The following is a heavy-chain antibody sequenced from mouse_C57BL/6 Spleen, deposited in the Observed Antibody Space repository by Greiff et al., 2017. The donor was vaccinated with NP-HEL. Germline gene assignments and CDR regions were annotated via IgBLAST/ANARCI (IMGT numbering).Heavy chain of an antibody. V-gene: IGHV1-55*01. J-gene: IGHJ4*01. CDR1: GYTFTSYW. Sequence: VQLQQSGAELVKPGASVKMSCKASGYTFTSYWITWVKQRPGQGLEWIGDIYPGSGSTNYNEKFKSKATLTVDTSSSTAYMQLSSLTSEDSAVYYCARTNYYGSSYAMDYWGQGTSVTVSS. CDR2: IYPGSGST. CDR3: ARTNYYGSSYAMDY. D-gene: IGHD1-1*01.